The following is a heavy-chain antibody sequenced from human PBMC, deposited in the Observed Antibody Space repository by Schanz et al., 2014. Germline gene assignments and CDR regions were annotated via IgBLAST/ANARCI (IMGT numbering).Heavy chain of an antibody. Sequence: QVQLVQSGAEVKKPGASVKVSCKASGYTFISYFIHWVRQAPGQGLEWMGIINPTGGSTSYAQRSQGGVAVTRDTSTSTVYMELSSLRSEDTAVYYCARAAYGGYTSTPLRYWGQGTLVTVSS. V-gene: IGHV1-46*01. CDR1: GYTFISYF. CDR2: INPTGGST. J-gene: IGHJ4*02. CDR3: ARAAYGGYTSTPLRY. D-gene: IGHD5-12*01.